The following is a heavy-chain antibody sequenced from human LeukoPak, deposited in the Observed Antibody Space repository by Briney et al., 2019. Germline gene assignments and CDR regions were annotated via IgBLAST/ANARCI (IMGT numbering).Heavy chain of an antibody. CDR1: GFTFSSYS. J-gene: IGHJ6*03. Sequence: GGSLRLSCAASGFTFSSYSMNWVRQAPGKGLEWVSAISGSGGSTYFADSVKGRFTISRDNSKNTLYLQMNSLRAEDTAVYYCAKNEHFWSGYIYYSYYYMDVWDKGTTVTVSS. CDR2: ISGSGGST. CDR3: AKNEHFWSGYIYYSYYYMDV. V-gene: IGHV3-23*01. D-gene: IGHD3-3*02.